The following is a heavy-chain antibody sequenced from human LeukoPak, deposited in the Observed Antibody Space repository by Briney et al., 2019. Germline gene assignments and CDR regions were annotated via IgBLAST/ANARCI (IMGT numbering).Heavy chain of an antibody. J-gene: IGHJ6*03. Sequence: PGGSLRLSCAASGFTFSSYAMSWVRQAPGKGLEWVSAISGSGGSTYYADSVKGRFTISRDNSKNTLYLQMNSLRAEDTAVYYCTRFRITTYYYYMDVWGKGTTVTISS. CDR3: TRFRITTYYYYMDV. CDR2: ISGSGGST. D-gene: IGHD1-14*01. CDR1: GFTFSSYA. V-gene: IGHV3-23*01.